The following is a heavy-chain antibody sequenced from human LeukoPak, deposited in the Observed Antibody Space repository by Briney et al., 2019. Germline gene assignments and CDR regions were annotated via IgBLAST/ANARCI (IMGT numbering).Heavy chain of an antibody. CDR3: ARQPTLTDCYDRTGGFYY. CDR1: GGSISSSSYY. J-gene: IGHJ4*01. Sequence: PSETLSLTCTVSGGSISSSSYYWGWIRPPQGKGLEWVGNIYYSGSTYYNPSLKRRVTISVDTSKNQFSLRLSSVTAADTAVYYCARQPTLTDCYDRTGGFYYWGNRIMVTASS. CDR2: IYYSGST. V-gene: IGHV4-39*01. D-gene: IGHD2-21*01.